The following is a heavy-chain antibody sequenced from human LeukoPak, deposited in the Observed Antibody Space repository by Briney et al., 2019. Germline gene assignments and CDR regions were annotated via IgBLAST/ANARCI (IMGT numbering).Heavy chain of an antibody. CDR2: IYTSGST. CDR3: AREAQGWFDP. V-gene: IGHV4-61*02. Sequence: SETLSLTCTVSGGSISSGSYYWSWIRQPAGKGLEWIGRIYTSGSTNYNPSLKSRVTISVDTSKNQFSLKLSSVTAADTAVYYCAREAQGWFDPWGQGTLVIVSS. J-gene: IGHJ5*02. CDR1: GGSISSGSYY.